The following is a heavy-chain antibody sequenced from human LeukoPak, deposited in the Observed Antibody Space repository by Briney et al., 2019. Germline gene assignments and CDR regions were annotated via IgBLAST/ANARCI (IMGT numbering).Heavy chain of an antibody. CDR2: IYHSGST. Sequence: SGTLSLTCAVSGGSISSSNWWSWVRQPPGKGLEWIGEIYHSGSTNYNPSLKSRVTISVDKSKNQFSLKLSSVTAADTAVYYCATGTGYCSGGSCYDYWGQGTLVTVSS. CDR1: GGSISSSNW. D-gene: IGHD2-15*01. J-gene: IGHJ4*02. CDR3: ATGTGYCSGGSCYDY. V-gene: IGHV4-4*02.